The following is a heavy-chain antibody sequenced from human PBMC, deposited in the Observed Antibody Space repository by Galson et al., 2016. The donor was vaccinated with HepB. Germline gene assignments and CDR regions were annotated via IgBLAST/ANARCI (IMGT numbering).Heavy chain of an antibody. CDR2: ISWNSNNI. J-gene: IGHJ5*02. V-gene: IGHV3-9*01. D-gene: IGHD3-9*01. CDR3: ARDPRYNILTGYYNA. Sequence: SLRLSCAASGFTFDDYTMHWVRQAPGRGLEWVSGISWNSNNIGYADSVKGRFTISRDNAMNSLFLQMNSLRPEDTAFYYCARDPRYNILTGYYNAWGQGTLVAVSS. CDR1: GFTFDDYT.